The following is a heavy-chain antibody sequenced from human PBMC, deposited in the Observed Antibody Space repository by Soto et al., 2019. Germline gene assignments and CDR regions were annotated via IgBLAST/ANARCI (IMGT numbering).Heavy chain of an antibody. V-gene: IGHV1-46*01. J-gene: IGHJ6*02. Sequence: QVQLVQSGAEVKKPGASVKVSCKASGYTFTSYYMHWVRQAPGQGLEWMGIINPSGGSTSYAQKFRGRVTMSRAPSTGKVYMGRSSLRSEDPAVYCCAREFVAIVATTRVSVGMDVCGHGPTFTVSS. CDR1: GYTFTSYY. CDR2: INPSGGST. CDR3: AREFVAIVATTRVSVGMDV. D-gene: IGHD5-12*01.